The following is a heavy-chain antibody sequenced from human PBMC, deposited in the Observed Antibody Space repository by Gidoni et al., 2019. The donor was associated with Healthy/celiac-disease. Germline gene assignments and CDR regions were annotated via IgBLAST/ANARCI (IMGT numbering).Heavy chain of an antibody. D-gene: IGHD3-22*01. CDR1: GFTFSGYS. V-gene: IGHV3-48*02. CDR3: ARDPDSNGMEIYFDY. CDR2: ISSSSSTI. Sequence: EVQLVASGGGLVQPGGSLRLSCAASGFTFSGYSMNWVRQAPGKGLEWVSYISSSSSTIYYADSVKGRFTISRDNAKNSLYLQMNSLRDEDTAVYYCARDPDSNGMEIYFDYWGQGTLVTVSS. J-gene: IGHJ4*02.